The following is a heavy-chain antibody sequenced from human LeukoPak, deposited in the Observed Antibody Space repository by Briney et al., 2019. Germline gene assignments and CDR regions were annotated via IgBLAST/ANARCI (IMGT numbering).Heavy chain of an antibody. V-gene: IGHV4-39*01. CDR2: IYYTGNT. D-gene: IGHD3/OR15-3a*01. CDR3: ARQTGSGLFTLP. J-gene: IGHJ4*02. Sequence: PSETLTLSCTVSGVSISSSNFYWVWIRQPPGKGLEWFGSIYYTGNTYYNASLKSRVTISIDTSKNQISLRLTSVTATDTAMYYCARQTGSGLFTLPGGQGTLVTVSS. CDR1: GVSISSSNFY.